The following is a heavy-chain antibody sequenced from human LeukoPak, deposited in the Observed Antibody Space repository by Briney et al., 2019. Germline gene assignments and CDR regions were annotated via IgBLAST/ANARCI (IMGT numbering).Heavy chain of an antibody. CDR2: INWNGNTI. D-gene: IGHD5-18*01. J-gene: IGHJ4*02. CDR3: AKRIQSAMATGY. Sequence: GGSLRLSCAAAGFIFDDYDISWVRQAPGKGLEWVSHINWNGNTIGYADSVKGRFTISRDNSKNTLYLQMNSLRAEDTAVYYCAKRIQSAMATGYWGQGTLVTVSS. V-gene: IGHV3-20*04. CDR1: GFIFDDYD.